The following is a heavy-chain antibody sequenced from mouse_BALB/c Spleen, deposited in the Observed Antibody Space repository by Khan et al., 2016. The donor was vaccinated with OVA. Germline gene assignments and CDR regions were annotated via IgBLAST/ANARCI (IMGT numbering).Heavy chain of an antibody. CDR1: GYSITSGYA. CDR3: ARKNYYGYAMDY. D-gene: IGHD1-1*01. J-gene: IGHJ4*01. CDR2: ITYSGST. Sequence: EVKLLESGPGLVKPSQSLSLTCTVTGYSITSGYAWNWIRQFPGNKLEWMGYITYSGSTGYNPSLRGRTTFTRDKSKSQVFLQLNSVTTEDTATYYCARKNYYGYAMDYWGQGTSVTVSS. V-gene: IGHV3-2*02.